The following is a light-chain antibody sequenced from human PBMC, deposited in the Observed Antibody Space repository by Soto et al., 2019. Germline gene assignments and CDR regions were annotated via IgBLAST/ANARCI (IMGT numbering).Light chain of an antibody. CDR2: GAS. Sequence: EIVLTQSPGTLSLSPGERATLSCRASQSISSTYLAWYQQKPGQAPRLLIYGASNRATGIPDRFSGSGSGTDFTLTISRLGPEDFAVYYCQQYGSSSWTFGQGTKVDIK. CDR3: QQYGSSSWT. CDR1: QSISSTY. V-gene: IGKV3-20*01. J-gene: IGKJ1*01.